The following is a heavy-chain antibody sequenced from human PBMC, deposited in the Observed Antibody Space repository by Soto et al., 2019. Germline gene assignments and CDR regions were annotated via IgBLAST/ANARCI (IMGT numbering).Heavy chain of an antibody. V-gene: IGHV3-15*07. CDR1: GFTFSNAW. CDR2: IKSKTDGGTT. D-gene: IGHD5-18*01. J-gene: IGHJ6*02. CDR3: TTSLDTATYYYYYGMDV. Sequence: EVQLVEPGGGLVKPGGSLRLSCAASGFTFSNAWMNWVRQAPGKGLEWVGRIKSKTDGGTTDYAAPVKGRFTISRDDSKNTLYLQMNSMKTEDTAVYYCTTSLDTATYYYYYGMDVWGQGTTVTVSS.